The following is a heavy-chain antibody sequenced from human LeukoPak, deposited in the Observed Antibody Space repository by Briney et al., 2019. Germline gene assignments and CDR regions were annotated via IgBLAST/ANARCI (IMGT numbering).Heavy chain of an antibody. V-gene: IGHV3-23*01. Sequence: PGGSLRLSCAASGFTFSKFALSWVRQAPGKGLEWVSTINDRGTGTYYADSVKGRFTISRDNSKNTLYLQMNSLRAEDTAVYYCARVLIAAAGWFDPWGQGTLVTVSS. CDR3: ARVLIAAAGWFDP. CDR1: GFTFSKFA. J-gene: IGHJ5*02. D-gene: IGHD6-13*01. CDR2: INDRGTGT.